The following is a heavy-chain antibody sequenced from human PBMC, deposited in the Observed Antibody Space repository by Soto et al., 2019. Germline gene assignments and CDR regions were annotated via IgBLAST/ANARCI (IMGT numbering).Heavy chain of an antibody. CDR3: ARREIQGPIDY. J-gene: IGHJ4*02. CDR1: GYSISRSNW. CDR2: IYYSETT. V-gene: IGHV4-28*01. D-gene: IGHD1-26*01. Sequence: VQLQESGPGLVKPSDTLSLTCAVAGYSISRSNWWGWIRQPPGKGLECIGNIYYSETTYYNPSLKSRFNMSVDTSKKQFSLALTSVTAVDTAVYYCARREIQGPIDYWGQGTLVTVSS.